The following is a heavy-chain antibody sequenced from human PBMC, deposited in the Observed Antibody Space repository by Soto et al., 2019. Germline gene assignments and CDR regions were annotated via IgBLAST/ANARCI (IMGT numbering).Heavy chain of an antibody. J-gene: IGHJ4*02. Sequence: SETLSLTCAVYGGSFSGYYWSWIHQPPGKGLEWIGEINHSGSTNYNPSLKSRVTISVDTSKNQFSLKLSSVTAADTAVYYCARDAVYDTNYWGQGTLVTVSS. V-gene: IGHV4-34*01. D-gene: IGHD3-9*01. CDR3: ARDAVYDTNY. CDR1: GGSFSGYY. CDR2: INHSGST.